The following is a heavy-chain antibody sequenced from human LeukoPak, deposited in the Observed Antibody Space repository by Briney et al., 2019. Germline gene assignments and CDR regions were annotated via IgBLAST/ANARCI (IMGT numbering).Heavy chain of an antibody. D-gene: IGHD3-10*02. Sequence: GGSLRLSCAASGFTFNNYGMSRVRQAPGRGLEWVSAISRDGGDTFYADSVKGRFTISRDNSKNTVYLQMNSLRAEDTAVYYCAELGITMIGGVWGKGTTVTISS. V-gene: IGHV3-23*01. CDR2: ISRDGGDT. J-gene: IGHJ6*04. CDR3: AELGITMIGGV. CDR1: GFTFNNYG.